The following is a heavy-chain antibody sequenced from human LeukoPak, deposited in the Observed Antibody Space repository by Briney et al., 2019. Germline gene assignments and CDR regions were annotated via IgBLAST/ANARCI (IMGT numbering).Heavy chain of an antibody. J-gene: IGHJ3*02. CDR1: NASISGYF. CDR3: ARFHLDAFDI. Sequence: SETLSLTCTVSNASISGYFWSWIRQPPGKGLEWIGYIYYSGSTNYNSSLKSRVTISVDLSKIQFSLKLTSVTAADTAVYYCARFHLDAFDIWGQGTSVTVS. CDR2: IYYSGST. V-gene: IGHV4-59*01.